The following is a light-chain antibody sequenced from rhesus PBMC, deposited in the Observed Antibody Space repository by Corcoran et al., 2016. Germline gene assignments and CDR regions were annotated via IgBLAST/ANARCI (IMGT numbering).Light chain of an antibody. V-gene: IGKV3-42*03. Sequence: EIVMTQSPATLSLSPGERATPSCRASQCVSSSLAWYQKKPGQAPRLLIDGASSRATGIPARFSGSGSGTEFTLTISRLEPGDFAVYYCPQYSNWPRTFGQGTKVEIK. CDR2: GAS. CDR3: PQYSNWPRT. J-gene: IGKJ1*01. CDR1: QCVSSS.